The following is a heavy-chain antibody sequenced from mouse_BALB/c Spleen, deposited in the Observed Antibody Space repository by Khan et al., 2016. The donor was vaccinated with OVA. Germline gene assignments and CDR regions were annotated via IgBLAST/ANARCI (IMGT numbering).Heavy chain of an antibody. J-gene: IGHJ1*01. V-gene: IGHV14-3*02. CDR3: AHPSDDPRNFDV. CDR1: GFNIKDTY. Sequence: DVKLQESGAELVKPGASVKLSCTASGFNIKDTYMHWVKQRPEQGLEWIGRIAPANGNTKYDPKFHGKATIKADTSSNTAYLQLSSLTSEDTAVYYCAHPSDDPRNFDVWGAGTTVTVSS. CDR2: IAPANGNT. D-gene: IGHD6-1*01.